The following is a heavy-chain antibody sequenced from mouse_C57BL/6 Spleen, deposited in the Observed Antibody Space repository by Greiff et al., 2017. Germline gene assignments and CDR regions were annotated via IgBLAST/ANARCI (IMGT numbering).Heavy chain of an antibody. D-gene: IGHD2-1*01. J-gene: IGHJ2*01. Sequence: VQLQQPGAELVMPGASVKLSCKASGYTFTSYWMHWVKQRPGQGLEWIGEIDPSDSYTTYNQKFKGKSTLTVDKSSSTAYMQLSSLTSEDSAVYYCARGHGNYVDYWGQGTTLTVSS. CDR3: ARGHGNYVDY. V-gene: IGHV1-69*01. CDR2: IDPSDSYT. CDR1: GYTFTSYW.